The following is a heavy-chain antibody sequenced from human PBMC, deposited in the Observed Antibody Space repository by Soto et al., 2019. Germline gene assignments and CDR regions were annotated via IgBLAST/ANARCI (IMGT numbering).Heavy chain of an antibody. CDR2: IYSGGST. CDR3: AREGDYGVFNWFDP. J-gene: IGHJ5*02. D-gene: IGHD4-17*01. Sequence: GGSLRLSCAASGFTVSSNYMSWVRQAPGKGLEWVSVIYSGGSTYYADSVKGRFTISRDNSKNTLYLQMNSLRAEDTAVYYCAREGDYGVFNWFDPWGQGTLVTVSS. V-gene: IGHV3-66*01. CDR1: GFTVSSNY.